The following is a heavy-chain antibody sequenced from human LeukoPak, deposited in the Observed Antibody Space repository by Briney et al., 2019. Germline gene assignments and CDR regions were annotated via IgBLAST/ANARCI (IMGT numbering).Heavy chain of an antibody. V-gene: IGHV3-30*04. CDR2: ISYDGTKT. J-gene: IGHJ4*02. Sequence: GGSLTLSCPPSGFTFSSSNMHWVRQPPARGLEWVALISYDGTKTYYGESVQGRFTVSTDNSKNMLFLQMHSLSAEDTAIYYCEREWFGESNWGQGARVTVSS. CDR3: EREWFGESN. CDR1: GFTFSSSN. D-gene: IGHD3-10*01.